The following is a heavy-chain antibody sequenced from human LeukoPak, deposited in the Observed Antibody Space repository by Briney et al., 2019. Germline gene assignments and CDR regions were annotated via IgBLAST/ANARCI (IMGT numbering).Heavy chain of an antibody. CDR3: ARGAVEMATIIYFDY. CDR1: GGTFSSYA. D-gene: IGHD5-24*01. J-gene: IGHJ4*02. Sequence: ASVKVSCKASGGTFSSYAISWVRQAPGQGLEWMGGIIPIFGTANYAQKVQGRVTITTDQSPSTAYMELSSLRSEDTAVYYCARGAVEMATIIYFDYWGQGTLVTVSS. CDR2: IIPIFGTA. V-gene: IGHV1-69*05.